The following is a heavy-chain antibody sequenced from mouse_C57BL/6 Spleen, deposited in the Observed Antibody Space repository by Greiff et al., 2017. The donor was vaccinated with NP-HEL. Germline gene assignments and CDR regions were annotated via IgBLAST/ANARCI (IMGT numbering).Heavy chain of an antibody. CDR2: ISSGSSTI. V-gene: IGHV5-17*01. CDR1: GFTFSDYG. CDR3: ARRYYGSSYYAMDY. Sequence: EVQRVESGGGLVKPGGSLKLSCAASGFTFSDYGMHWVRQAPEKGLEWVAYISSGSSTIYYADTVKGRFTISRDNAKNTLFLQMTSLRSEDTAMYYSARRYYGSSYYAMDYWGQGTSVTVAS. J-gene: IGHJ4*01. D-gene: IGHD1-1*01.